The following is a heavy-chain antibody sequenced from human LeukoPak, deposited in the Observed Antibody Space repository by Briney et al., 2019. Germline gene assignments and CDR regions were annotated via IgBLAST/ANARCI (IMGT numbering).Heavy chain of an antibody. Sequence: TGGSLRLSCAASGFTFDDYGMSWVRQAPGKGLEWIGEINHSGSTNYNPSLKSRVTISVDTSKNQFSLKLSSVTAADTAVYYCARYQQWLVKTHYYYYMDVWGKGTTVTVSS. J-gene: IGHJ6*03. CDR1: GFTFDDYG. D-gene: IGHD6-19*01. CDR3: ARYQQWLVKTHYYYYMDV. CDR2: INHSGST. V-gene: IGHV4-34*01.